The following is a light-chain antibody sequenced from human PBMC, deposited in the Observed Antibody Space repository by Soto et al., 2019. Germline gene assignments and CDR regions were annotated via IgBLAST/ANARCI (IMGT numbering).Light chain of an antibody. Sequence: EIVMTQSPATLSVSPGERATLSCRASQSVSSKLAWYQQKPGQAPRLLIYGASTRATGIPARFSGSGSGTEFTLTFSSLQSEDFAVYYCQQYNNWPMLTFGGGTKVEIK. CDR3: QQYNNWPMLT. CDR2: GAS. V-gene: IGKV3-15*01. CDR1: QSVSSK. J-gene: IGKJ4*01.